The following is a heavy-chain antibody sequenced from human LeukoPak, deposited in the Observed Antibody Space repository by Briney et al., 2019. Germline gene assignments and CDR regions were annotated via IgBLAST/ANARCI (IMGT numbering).Heavy chain of an antibody. J-gene: IGHJ5*02. D-gene: IGHD6-13*01. Sequence: GRSLRLSCAAPGFTFSDYAMHWVRQVPGKGLEWVAVIWYDGSNKYHADSVKGRFTISRDNSKNTLYLEMNSLKVEDTAVYYCAREGKAAGTSGWIDPWGQGTLVTVSS. CDR2: IWYDGSNK. V-gene: IGHV3-33*01. CDR1: GFTFSDYA. CDR3: AREGKAAGTSGWIDP.